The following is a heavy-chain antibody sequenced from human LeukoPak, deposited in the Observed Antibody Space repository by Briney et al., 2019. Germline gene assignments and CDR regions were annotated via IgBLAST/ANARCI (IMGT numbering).Heavy chain of an antibody. D-gene: IGHD3-9*01. V-gene: IGHV3-48*03. CDR2: ISSSGSTI. CDR3: VKSYDILTGPQR. Sequence: GGSLRLSCAASGFTFSSYEMNWVRQAPGKGLEWVSYISSSGSTIYYADSVKGRFTISRDNSKNTLYLQMSSLRAEDTAVYYCVKSYDILTGPQRWGQGTLVTVSS. J-gene: IGHJ4*02. CDR1: GFTFSSYE.